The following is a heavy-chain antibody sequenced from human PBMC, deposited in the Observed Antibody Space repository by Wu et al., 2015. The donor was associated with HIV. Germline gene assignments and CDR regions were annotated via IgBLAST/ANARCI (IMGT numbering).Heavy chain of an antibody. CDR3: ARDGDAYCGGDCYSAYDAFDI. CDR2: ISPFDGST. CDR1: GYTFTDHY. J-gene: IGHJ3*02. Sequence: QLVQSGAEVTKPGASVSVSCQTSGYTFTDHYIHWVRQAPGQGLEWMGWISPFDGSTDSAQRFQGRITMTIDASTRTIYMELRTLTSDDTAVYYCARDGDAYCGGDCYSAYDAFDIVGPRDNGSPSLQ. D-gene: IGHD2-21*02. V-gene: IGHV1-2*02.